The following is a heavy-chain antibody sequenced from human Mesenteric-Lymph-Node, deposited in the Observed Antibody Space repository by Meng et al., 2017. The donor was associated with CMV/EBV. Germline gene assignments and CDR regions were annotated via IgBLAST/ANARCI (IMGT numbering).Heavy chain of an antibody. CDR1: SISGGGYY. J-gene: IGHJ4*02. Sequence: SISGGGYYWSWLRQHPGKGLEWIGYIYYSGSTYYNPSLKSRVTISVDTSKNQFSLKLSSVTAADTAVYYCARSRPTYSSGWSNYFDYWGQGTLVTVSS. CDR2: IYYSGST. V-gene: IGHV4-31*02. CDR3: ARSRPTYSSGWSNYFDY. D-gene: IGHD6-19*01.